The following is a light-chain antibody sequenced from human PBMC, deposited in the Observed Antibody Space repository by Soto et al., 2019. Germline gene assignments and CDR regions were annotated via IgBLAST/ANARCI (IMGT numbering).Light chain of an antibody. CDR1: SSDVGGYNY. CDR3: SSYTTSSTYV. CDR2: DVG. V-gene: IGLV2-11*01. Sequence: QSALTQPRSVSGSPGQSVAISCTGTSSDVGGYNYVSWYQQHPGKAPKLMIYDVGKRPAGVSDRFSGSKSGNTASLTISGLQAEDEAEYYCSSYTTSSTYVFGTGTKVTVL. J-gene: IGLJ1*01.